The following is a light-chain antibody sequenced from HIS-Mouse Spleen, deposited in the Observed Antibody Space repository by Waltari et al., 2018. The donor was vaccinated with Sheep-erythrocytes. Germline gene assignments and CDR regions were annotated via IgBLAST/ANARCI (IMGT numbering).Light chain of an antibody. Sequence: QSALTQPASVSGSPGQSITISCTGTSSAVGSYNLVSWDQQHPGKAPKLMIYEGSKRPSGVSNRFSGSKSGNTASLTISGLQAEDEADYYCCSYAGSSTPWVFGGGTKLTVL. CDR1: SSAVGSYNL. J-gene: IGLJ3*02. CDR3: CSYAGSSTPWV. V-gene: IGLV2-23*01. CDR2: EGS.